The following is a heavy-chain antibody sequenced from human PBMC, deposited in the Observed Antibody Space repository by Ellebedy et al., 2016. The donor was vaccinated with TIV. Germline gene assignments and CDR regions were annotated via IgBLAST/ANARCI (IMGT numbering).Heavy chain of an antibody. CDR1: GITFSSHA. CDR3: AKELHMWGTIMIDC. J-gene: IGHJ4*02. CDR2: ISGSGDKT. Sequence: GESLKISCAASGITFSSHAISWVRQTPGKGLEWVSAISGSGDKTYYTDSVKVRFTISRDNSQNTLYLQMNSLRAEDTAVYYCAKELHMWGTIMIDCWGPGTLVTVSS. V-gene: IGHV3-23*01. D-gene: IGHD3-16*01.